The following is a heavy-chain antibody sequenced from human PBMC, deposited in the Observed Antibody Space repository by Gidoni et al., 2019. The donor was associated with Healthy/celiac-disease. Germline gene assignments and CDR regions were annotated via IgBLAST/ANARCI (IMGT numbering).Heavy chain of an antibody. CDR1: GGSISSSSYY. Sequence: QLQLQESGPGLVKPSETLSLTCTVSGGSISSSSYYWGWIRQPPGKGLEWIGSIYYSGSTYYNPSLKSRVTISVDTSKNQFSLKLSSVTAADTAVYYCARPLYSSGWYSGYDNWFDPWGQGTLVTVSS. V-gene: IGHV4-39*01. CDR3: ARPLYSSGWYSGYDNWFDP. CDR2: IYYSGST. J-gene: IGHJ5*02. D-gene: IGHD6-19*01.